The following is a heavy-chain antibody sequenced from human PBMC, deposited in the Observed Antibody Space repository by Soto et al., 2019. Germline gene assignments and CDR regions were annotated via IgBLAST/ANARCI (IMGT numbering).Heavy chain of an antibody. J-gene: IGHJ3*02. CDR2: MNPNSGNT. CDR3: ARELGVDIVATRAFDI. V-gene: IGHV1-8*01. D-gene: IGHD5-12*01. CDR1: GYTLTSYD. Sequence: ASVKGACKTSGYTLTSYDSDWVRQAKGQGLEWMGWMNPNSGNTGYAQKFQGRVTMTRNTSISTAYMELSSLRSEDTAVYYCARELGVDIVATRAFDIWGQGTMVTVSS.